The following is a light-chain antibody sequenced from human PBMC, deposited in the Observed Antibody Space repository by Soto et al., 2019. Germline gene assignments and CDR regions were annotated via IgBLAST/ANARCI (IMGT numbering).Light chain of an antibody. J-gene: IGKJ2*01. V-gene: IGKV3-20*01. CDR2: GAS. Sequence: EIVLTQSPDTLSLSPGERATLSCRASQIVSKDHLAWYQQKPGQAPRLLIYGASSRPGGIPDKFSGSWSGTDFTFTINRLEPEDFAVYYCQQYGSSPYTFAQGTKLEI. CDR3: QQYGSSPYT. CDR1: QIVSKDH.